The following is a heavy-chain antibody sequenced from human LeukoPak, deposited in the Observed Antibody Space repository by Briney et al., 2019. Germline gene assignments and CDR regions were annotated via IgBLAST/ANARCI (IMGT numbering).Heavy chain of an antibody. CDR1: GFTVSDAW. V-gene: IGHV3-15*01. Sequence: GGSLRLSCAVSGFTVSDAWLSWVRQTPGKGLEWVGRIRSRSNGGTVDYAAPVKGRFSISRDDSKNTLILQMNRLRSEDTAFYYCTTDPYCGDDCYQDYWGQGILVTVSS. CDR2: IRSRSNGGTV. CDR3: TTDPYCGDDCYQDY. J-gene: IGHJ4*02. D-gene: IGHD2-21*02.